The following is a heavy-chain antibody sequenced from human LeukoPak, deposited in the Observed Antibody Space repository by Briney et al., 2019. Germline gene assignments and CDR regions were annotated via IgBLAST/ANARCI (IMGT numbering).Heavy chain of an antibody. CDR2: ISGSGGST. V-gene: IGHV3-23*01. CDR3: ATLRFLEWLGDAFDI. J-gene: IGHJ3*02. CDR1: EFTFSSYA. Sequence: GGSPRLSCAASEFTFSSYAMSWVRQAPGKGLEWVSAISGSGGSTYYADSVKGRFTLSRDNSKNTLYLQMNSLRAEDTAVYYCATLRFLEWLGDAFDIWGQGTMVTVSS. D-gene: IGHD3-3*01.